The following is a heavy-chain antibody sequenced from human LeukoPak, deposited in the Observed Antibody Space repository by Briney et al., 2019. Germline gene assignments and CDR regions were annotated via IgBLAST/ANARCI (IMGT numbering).Heavy chain of an antibody. D-gene: IGHD1-20*01. J-gene: IGHJ5*02. CDR3: ARERQQYNWKEFDP. CDR1: GFTFSTYW. CDR2: INDDGSRA. Sequence: GGSLRLSCVASGFTFSTYWMHWVRQAPGKGLVWVSRINDDGSRAEYADSVKGRFTISRDDSKNTLYLQMNSLRAEDTAVYYCARERQQYNWKEFDPWGQGTLVTVSS. V-gene: IGHV3-74*01.